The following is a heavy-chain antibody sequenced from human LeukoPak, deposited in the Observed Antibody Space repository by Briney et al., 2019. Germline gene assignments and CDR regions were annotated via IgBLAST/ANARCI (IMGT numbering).Heavy chain of an antibody. CDR2: MNPNSGNT. V-gene: IGHV1-8*03. CDR3: ARGERKWKYYDFWSGYWYYFDY. J-gene: IGHJ4*02. D-gene: IGHD3-3*01. Sequence: GASVKVSCKASGYTFTSYDINWVRQATGQGLEWMGWMNPNSGNTGYAQKFQGRVTITRNTSISTAYMELSSLRSEDTAVNYCARGERKWKYYDFWSGYWYYFDYWGQGTLVTVSS. CDR1: GYTFTSYD.